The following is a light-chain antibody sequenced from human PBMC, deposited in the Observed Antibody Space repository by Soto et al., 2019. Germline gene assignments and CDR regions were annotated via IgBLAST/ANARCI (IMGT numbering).Light chain of an antibody. Sequence: EIVLAQYPGTLSLSPGERATLSCRASQSVSSSYLAWYQQKPGQAPRLLIYGASNRATGIPDRFSGSGSGVDFTLTISRLEPEDFAVYYCQQYGGSPGTFGQGTRLEI. CDR2: GAS. CDR1: QSVSSSY. CDR3: QQYGGSPGT. J-gene: IGKJ5*01. V-gene: IGKV3-20*01.